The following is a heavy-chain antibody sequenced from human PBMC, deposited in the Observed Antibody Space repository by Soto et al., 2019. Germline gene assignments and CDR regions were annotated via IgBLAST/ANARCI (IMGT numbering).Heavy chain of an antibody. CDR2: IWNSGSPQ. J-gene: IGHJ5*01. D-gene: IGHD5-12*01. CDR3: ARAFQRGYSRALFDS. CDR1: GFDFSMSG. V-gene: IGHV3-33*01. Sequence: QVHVVESGGGVVQPGRSLRLSCAASGFDFSMSGMHWVRQAPGKGLEWVALIWNSGSPQYYGDSVKGRFTISRDNSKNMVFLQMSSLRAEDTGVYYCARAFQRGYSRALFDSWGQGALVTVSS.